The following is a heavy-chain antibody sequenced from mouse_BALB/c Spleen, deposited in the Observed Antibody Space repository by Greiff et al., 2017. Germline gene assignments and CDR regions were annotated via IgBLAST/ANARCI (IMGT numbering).Heavy chain of an antibody. D-gene: IGHD1-1*01. V-gene: IGHV1-7*01. CDR3: ARSYYYGSSFFDY. CDR2: INPSTGYT. Sequence: VQLQQSGAELAKPGASVKMSCKASGYTFTSYWMHWVKQRPGQGLEWIGYINPSTGYTEYNQKFKDKATLTADKSSSTAYMQLSSLTSEDSAVYYCARSYYYGSSFFDYWGQSTTLTVSS. J-gene: IGHJ2*01. CDR1: GYTFTSYW.